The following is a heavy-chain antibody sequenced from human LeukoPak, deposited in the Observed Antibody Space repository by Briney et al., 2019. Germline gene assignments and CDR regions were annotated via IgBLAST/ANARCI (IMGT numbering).Heavy chain of an antibody. D-gene: IGHD2-2*03. CDR1: GFTFAGYG. Sequence: GGSLRLSCTASGFTFAGYGMHWVRQAPGKGLEWVAVISDDGSSKFYADSVKGRFTIFRDNSKNTLFLQINSLRPEDTAVYYCARVDDLDAFDMWGQGTLVTVSS. CDR3: ARVDDLDAFDM. CDR2: ISDDGSSK. V-gene: IGHV3-30*03. J-gene: IGHJ3*02.